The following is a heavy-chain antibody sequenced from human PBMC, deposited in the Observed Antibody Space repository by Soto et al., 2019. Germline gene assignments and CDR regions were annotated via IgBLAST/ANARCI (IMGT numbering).Heavy chain of an antibody. CDR1: GFTFDDYA. CDR2: ISWNSGSI. CDR3: ARDLVLWFGELLPVDY. J-gene: IGHJ4*02. D-gene: IGHD3-10*01. V-gene: IGHV3-9*01. Sequence: GGSLRLSCAASGFTFDDYAMHWVRQAPGKGLEWVSGISWNSGSIGYADSVKGRFTISRDNAKNSLYLQMNSLRAEDTAVYYCARDLVLWFGELLPVDYWGQGT.